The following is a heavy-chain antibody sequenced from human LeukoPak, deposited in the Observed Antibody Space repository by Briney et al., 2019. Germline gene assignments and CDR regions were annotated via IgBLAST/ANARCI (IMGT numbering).Heavy chain of an antibody. CDR2: ISGSGGST. V-gene: IGHV3-23*01. D-gene: IGHD3-22*01. CDR3: AKDEGYDSSGYYGDY. CDR1: GFTFSSYA. J-gene: IGHJ4*02. Sequence: GASLRLSCAASGFTFSSYAMSWVRQAPGKGLEWVSAISGSGGSTYYADSVKGRFTISRDNSKNTLYLQMNSLRAEDTAVYSCAKDEGYDSSGYYGDYWGQGTLVTVSS.